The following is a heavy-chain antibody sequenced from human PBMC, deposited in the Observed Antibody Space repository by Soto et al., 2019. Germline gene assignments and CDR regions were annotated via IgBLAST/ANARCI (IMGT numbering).Heavy chain of an antibody. CDR3: ARDYGKQQLVFARGSRKGAHAFDI. V-gene: IGHV1-3*01. J-gene: IGHJ3*02. D-gene: IGHD6-13*01. Sequence: QVQLVQSGAEVKKPGASVKVSCKASGYTFTSYAMHWVRQAPGQRLEWMGWINAGNGNTKYSQELQGRVTITRDTSASTDYMELSSLRSEDTAVYYCARDYGKQQLVFARGSRKGAHAFDIWGQGTMVTVSS. CDR1: GYTFTSYA. CDR2: INAGNGNT.